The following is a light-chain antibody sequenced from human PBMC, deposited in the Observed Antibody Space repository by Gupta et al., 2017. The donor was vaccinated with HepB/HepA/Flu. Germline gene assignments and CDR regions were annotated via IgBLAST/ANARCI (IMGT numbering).Light chain of an antibody. CDR3: SSYTSSSTV. CDR2: DVS. CDR1: SSDVGGYNY. J-gene: IGLJ2*01. V-gene: IGLV2-14*03. Sequence: QSALTQPASVSGSPGQSITISCTGTSSDVGGYNYVSWYQQHPGKAPKLMIYDVSNRPSGVSNRFSGSKSGNTASLTISGLQAEDEADDYCSSYTSSSTVFGGGTKLTV.